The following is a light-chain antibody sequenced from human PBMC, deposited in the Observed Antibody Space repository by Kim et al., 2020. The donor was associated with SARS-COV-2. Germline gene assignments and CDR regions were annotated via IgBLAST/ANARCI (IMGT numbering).Light chain of an antibody. CDR2: DNN. V-gene: IGLV1-51*01. J-gene: IGLJ3*02. CDR1: SSNIGNNY. CDR3: GTWDSSLSAGPWV. Sequence: QSVLTQPPSVSAAPGQKVTISCSGSSSNIGNNYVSWYQQLPGTAPKLLIYDNNKLPSGIPDRFSGSKSGTSATLGITGLQTGDEADYYCGTWDSSLSAGPWVFGGGTQLTVL.